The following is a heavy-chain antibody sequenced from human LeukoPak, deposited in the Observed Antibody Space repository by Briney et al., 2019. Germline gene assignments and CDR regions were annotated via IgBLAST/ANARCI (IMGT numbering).Heavy chain of an antibody. V-gene: IGHV3-23*01. CDR1: GFTFSSYA. CDR3: AKGYTAAWYDFDY. Sequence: GGSLRLSCAASGFTFSSYAMSWVRQAPGKGLEWVPHIHFSPGYTYYADSVKGRFTISRDNSKNMPYLQMNSLRAEDTAVYYCAKGYTAAWYDFDYWGQGTLVTVSS. J-gene: IGHJ4*02. D-gene: IGHD5-12*01. CDR2: IHFSPGYT.